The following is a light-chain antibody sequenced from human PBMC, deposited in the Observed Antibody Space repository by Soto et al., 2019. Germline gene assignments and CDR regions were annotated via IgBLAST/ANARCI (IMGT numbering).Light chain of an antibody. CDR2: DAS. CDR3: QQRSNCPLT. Sequence: EIVMTQSPATLSLSPGERATLSCRASQSVSSYLACYQQKPGQAPRLLIYDASNRETGIPARFSGSGSGTDFTLTISSLEPEDFAVYYCQQRSNCPLTFGGGTKVDI. J-gene: IGKJ4*01. CDR1: QSVSSY. V-gene: IGKV3-11*01.